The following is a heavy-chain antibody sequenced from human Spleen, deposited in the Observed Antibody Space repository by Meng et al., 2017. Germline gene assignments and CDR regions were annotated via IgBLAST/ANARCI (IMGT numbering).Heavy chain of an antibody. J-gene: IGHJ4*02. Sequence: QVQLHESGPGLVKFSQPLSLTCALSGDSVSSNIAAWNWIRQSRSRGLEWLGRTYYRSKWYTDYAVSVKSRILINPDTSKNQFYLQLYSVTPEDTAVYFCARGTGATGTDYWGQGTLVTVSS. V-gene: IGHV6-1*01. CDR2: TYYRSKWYT. CDR1: GDSVSSNIAA. D-gene: IGHD1-1*01. CDR3: ARGTGATGTDY.